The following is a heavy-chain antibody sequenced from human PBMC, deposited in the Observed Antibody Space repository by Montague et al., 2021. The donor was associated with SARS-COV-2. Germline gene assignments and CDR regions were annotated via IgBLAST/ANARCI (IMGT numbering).Heavy chain of an antibody. D-gene: IGHD2-2*01. V-gene: IGHV3-30*18. J-gene: IGHJ6*02. CDR3: AKDQGDCSSSRCFRGWTYYYYGMDV. CDR1: GFTFSRYG. Sequence: SLRLSCAASGFTFSRYGIHWVRQAPGKGLEWVAVISYDGSNKHYADSVMGRFTISRDNSKYTLYLQMNSLRAEDTAVYYCAKDQGDCSSSRCFRGWTYYYYGMDVWGQGTTVTVSS. CDR2: ISYDGSNK.